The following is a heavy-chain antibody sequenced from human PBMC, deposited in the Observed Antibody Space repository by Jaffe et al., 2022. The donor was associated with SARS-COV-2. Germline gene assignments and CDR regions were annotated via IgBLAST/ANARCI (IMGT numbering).Heavy chain of an antibody. V-gene: IGHV3-11*01. CDR1: GFTFSDYY. CDR3: ARDPRPRENTGHDYGPGWFGP. J-gene: IGHJ5*02. CDR2: INSGGNTI. D-gene: IGHD5-12*01. Sequence: QVHLVESGGGLVKPGGSLRLSCVASGFTFSDYYMAWIRQAPGKGLEWVSHINSGGNTINYADSVKGRFTISRDNAKKLLYLQMNSLRADDTAVYYCARDPRPRENTGHDYGPGWFGPWGQGTLVTVSS.